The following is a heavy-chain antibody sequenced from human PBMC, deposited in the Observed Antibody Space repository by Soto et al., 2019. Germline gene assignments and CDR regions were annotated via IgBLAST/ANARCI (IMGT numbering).Heavy chain of an antibody. D-gene: IGHD3-16*01. J-gene: IGHJ3*01. CDR1: GYTFTSYD. CDR2: MNPNSGNT. CDR3: ARDRRNYVWGSFGRFVGNGGRTLQKDCYGV. Sequence: ASVKVSCKASGYTFTSYDINWVRQATGQGLEWMGWMNPNSGNTGYAQKFQGRVTMTRNTSISTAYMELSSLTSEDTTVYYCARDRRNYVWGSFGRFVGNGGRTLQKDCYGVWGQGKMITV. V-gene: IGHV1-8*01.